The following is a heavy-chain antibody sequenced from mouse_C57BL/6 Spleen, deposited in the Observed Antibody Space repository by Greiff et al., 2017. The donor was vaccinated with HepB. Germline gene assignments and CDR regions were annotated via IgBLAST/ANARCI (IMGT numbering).Heavy chain of an antibody. V-gene: IGHV5-17*01. J-gene: IGHJ1*03. CDR3: ARSGYYGSSNWYFDV. CDR2: ISSGSSTI. D-gene: IGHD1-1*01. CDR1: GFTFSDYG. Sequence: EVHLVESGGGLVKPGGSLKLSCAASGFTFSDYGMHWVRQAPEKGLEWVAYISSGSSTIYYADTVKGRFTISRDNAKNTLFLQMTSLRSEDTAMYYCARSGYYGSSNWYFDVLGTGTTVTVSS.